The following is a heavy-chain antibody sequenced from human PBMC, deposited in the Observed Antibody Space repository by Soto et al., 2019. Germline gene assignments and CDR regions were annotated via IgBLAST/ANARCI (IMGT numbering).Heavy chain of an antibody. Sequence: SETLSLTCTVSGGPIRSYCWSWIRQPPGKGLEWIGYIYDSGNTDYNPSPKSRVTISVDTSKNQFSLKLSSVTTADTAVYYCARGGGKYYYESSGHSNQAMDVWGQGTTVTVSS. CDR2: IYDSGNT. CDR1: GGPIRSYC. V-gene: IGHV4-59*01. D-gene: IGHD3-22*01. CDR3: ARGGGKYYYESSGHSNQAMDV. J-gene: IGHJ6*02.